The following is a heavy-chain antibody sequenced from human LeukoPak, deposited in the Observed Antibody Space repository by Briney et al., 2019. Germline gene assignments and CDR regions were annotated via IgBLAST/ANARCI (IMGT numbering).Heavy chain of an antibody. CDR2: IYPGDSDT. J-gene: IGHJ5*02. CDR1: GYSFTSYW. D-gene: IGHD5-12*01. CDR3: ARLGYSGYDYRNNWFDP. V-gene: IGHV5-51*01. Sequence: GESLKISCKGSGYSFTSYWIGWVRQMPGKGLEWWGLIYPGDSDTRYSPSFQGQVTISADKSISTAYLQWSSLKASDTAMYYCARLGYSGYDYRNNWFDPWGQGTLVTVSS.